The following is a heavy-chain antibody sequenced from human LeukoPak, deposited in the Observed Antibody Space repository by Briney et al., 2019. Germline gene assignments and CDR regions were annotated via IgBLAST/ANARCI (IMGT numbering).Heavy chain of an antibody. J-gene: IGHJ4*02. V-gene: IGHV3-30*02. D-gene: IGHD3-3*01. Sequence: GGSLRLSCAASGSTFSNYGMHWVRQAPGKGLEWVAFTRYDGSNKYYADSVKGRFTISRDNSKNTLYLQMNSLRAEDTAVYYCAKLGLTIFGVVGPGWSYDYWGQGTLVTVSS. CDR2: TRYDGSNK. CDR3: AKLGLTIFGVVGPGWSYDY. CDR1: GSTFSNYG.